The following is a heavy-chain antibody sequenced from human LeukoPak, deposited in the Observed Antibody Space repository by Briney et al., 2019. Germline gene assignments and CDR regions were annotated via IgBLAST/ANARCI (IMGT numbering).Heavy chain of an antibody. CDR2: INPSGGST. V-gene: IGHV1-46*01. Sequence: EASVKVSCKASGYTFTSYYMHWVRQAPGQGLEWMGIINPSGGSTSYAQKFQGRVTMTRDMSTSTVYMELSSLRSEDTAVYYCARDPNYYYDSSGYPDYWGQGTLVTVSS. CDR3: ARDPNYYYDSSGYPDY. D-gene: IGHD3-22*01. J-gene: IGHJ4*02. CDR1: GYTFTSYY.